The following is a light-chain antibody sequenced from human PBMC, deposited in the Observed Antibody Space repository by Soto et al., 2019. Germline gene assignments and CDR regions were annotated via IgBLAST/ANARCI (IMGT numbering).Light chain of an antibody. J-gene: IGKJ1*01. Sequence: EIVMTQSPATLSASPGERATLSCRASQSVRSNLAWYQQKPGQAPRLLIYGASTRATGIPARFSGRGSGTEFTLTVSSLQSEDFAVYYCQQYNNWPRTFGQGTKVDI. CDR1: QSVRSN. CDR3: QQYNNWPRT. CDR2: GAS. V-gene: IGKV3-15*01.